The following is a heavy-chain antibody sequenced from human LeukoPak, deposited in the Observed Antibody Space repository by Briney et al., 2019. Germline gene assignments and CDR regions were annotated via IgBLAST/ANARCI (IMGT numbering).Heavy chain of an antibody. CDR1: GFMFSDHA. Sequence: GRSLRLSCVASGFMFSDHAFHWVRQSPDKGLEWVALIGSDGSKKYYADSVQGRFTVSRENSKNTPFLQMNTLRADDTAVYFCARQMTSTRLFDSWGQGTLVTVSS. V-gene: IGHV3-30*04. D-gene: IGHD5/OR15-5a*01. CDR2: IGSDGSKK. CDR3: ARQMTSTRLFDS. J-gene: IGHJ4*02.